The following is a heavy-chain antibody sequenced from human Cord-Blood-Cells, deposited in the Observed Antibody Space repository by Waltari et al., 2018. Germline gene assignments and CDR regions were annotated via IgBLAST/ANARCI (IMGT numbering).Heavy chain of an antibody. CDR1: GGSISSSSYY. CDR2: IYYSGST. J-gene: IGHJ5*02. Sequence: QLQLQESGPGLVKPSETLSLPCTVSGGSISSSSYYWGWIRQPPGKGLEWIGSIYYSGSTYYNPSLKSRVTISVDTSKNQFSLKLSSVTAADTAVYYCARHDWGSGALNWFDPWGQGTLVTVSS. V-gene: IGHV4-39*01. D-gene: IGHD7-27*01. CDR3: ARHDWGSGALNWFDP.